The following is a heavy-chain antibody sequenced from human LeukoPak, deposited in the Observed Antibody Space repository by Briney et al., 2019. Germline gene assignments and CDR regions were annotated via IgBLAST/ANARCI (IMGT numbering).Heavy chain of an antibody. V-gene: IGHV3-23*01. D-gene: IGHD4-23*01. CDR2: ISGSGGST. CDR3: AKHDYGGNSGLDY. J-gene: IGHJ4*02. Sequence: GGSLRLSCAASGFTVSSNYMSWVRQAPGKGLEWVSAISGSGGSTYYADSVKGRFTISRDNSKNTLYLQMNSLRAEDTAVYYCAKHDYGGNSGLDYWGQGTLVTVSS. CDR1: GFTVSSNY.